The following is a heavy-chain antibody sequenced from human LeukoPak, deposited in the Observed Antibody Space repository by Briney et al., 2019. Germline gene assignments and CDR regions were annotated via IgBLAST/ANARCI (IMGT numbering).Heavy chain of an antibody. J-gene: IGHJ5*02. D-gene: IGHD3-10*01. CDR1: GYTLTELF. V-gene: IGHV1-24*01. CDR3: ATVYRGSGSYYQFDP. CDR2: FDPEDGEA. Sequence: ASVKVSCKVSGYTLTELFMHWVRQAPGKGLEWMGGFDPEDGEAIYAQKFQGRVTMTEDTSTDTAYLELSSLRSEDTAVYYCATVYRGSGSYYQFDPWGQGTLVTVSS.